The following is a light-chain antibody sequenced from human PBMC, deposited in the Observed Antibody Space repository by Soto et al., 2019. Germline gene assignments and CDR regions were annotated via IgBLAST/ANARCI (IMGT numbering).Light chain of an antibody. Sequence: QAVLTQPPSASGSPGQSVTISCTGTRSDVVGYNYVSWYQQHPGKAPKLMIYEVSERPSGVPDRFSGSKSSNTASLTVSGLQAEDEADYYCSSYAGSNNFVVGTGTK. CDR3: SSYAGSNNFV. CDR1: RSDVVGYNY. CDR2: EVS. J-gene: IGLJ1*01. V-gene: IGLV2-8*01.